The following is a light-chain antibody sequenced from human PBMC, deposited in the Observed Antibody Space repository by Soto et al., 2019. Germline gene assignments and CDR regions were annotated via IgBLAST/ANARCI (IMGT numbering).Light chain of an antibody. J-gene: IGLJ3*02. CDR3: TSFTSSSTWV. CDR2: EVS. V-gene: IGLV2-14*03. Sequence: QSALTQPASVSGSPGQSITISCTGTSSDVGGYNYVSWFQQHPGKAPKLKIYEVSNRPSGVSNRFSGSKSGYTASLTISELQAEDEADYYCTSFTSSSTWVFGGGIKVTVL. CDR1: SSDVGGYNY.